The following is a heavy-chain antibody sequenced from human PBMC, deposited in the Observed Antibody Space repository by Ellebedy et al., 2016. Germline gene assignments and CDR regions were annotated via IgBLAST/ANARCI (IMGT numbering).Heavy chain of an antibody. CDR3: ATGCNTFEG. V-gene: IGHV4-59*01. CDR1: GGSISSSY. CDR2: IYHSGST. J-gene: IGHJ4*02. D-gene: IGHD2-8*01. Sequence: SETLSLTCTVSGGSISSSYWSWIRQPPGKGLEWIAYIYHSGSTNYNPSLKSRVTISVDTSNNQFSLKLNSVTAADTAVYYCATGCNTFEGWGQGTLVTVSS.